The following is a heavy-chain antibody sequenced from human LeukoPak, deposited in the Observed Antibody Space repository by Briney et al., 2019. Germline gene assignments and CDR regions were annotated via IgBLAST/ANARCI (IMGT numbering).Heavy chain of an antibody. Sequence: PGGSLRLSCAASGFTFSHYAMHWVRQAPGKGLEWVAVIWYDGSNKYYADSVKGRFTISRDNSKNTLYLQMNSLRAEDMAVYYCARDRGSGSGWYDHTLDYWGQGTLVTVSS. CDR3: ARDRGSGSGWYDHTLDY. J-gene: IGHJ4*02. CDR1: GFTFSHYA. V-gene: IGHV3-33*08. CDR2: IWYDGSNK. D-gene: IGHD6-19*01.